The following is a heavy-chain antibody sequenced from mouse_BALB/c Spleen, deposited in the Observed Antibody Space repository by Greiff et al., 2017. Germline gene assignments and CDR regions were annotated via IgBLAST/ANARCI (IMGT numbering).Heavy chain of an antibody. D-gene: IGHD2-3*01. V-gene: IGHV7-3*02. Sequence: EVKLVESGGGLVQPGGSLRLSCATSGFTFTDYYMSWVRQPPGKALEWLGFIRNKANGYTTEYSASVKGRFTISRDNSQSILYLQMNTLRAEDSATYYCASREDDGYSNAMDYWGQGTSVTVSS. J-gene: IGHJ4*01. CDR1: GFTFTDYY. CDR2: IRNKANGYTT. CDR3: ASREDDGYSNAMDY.